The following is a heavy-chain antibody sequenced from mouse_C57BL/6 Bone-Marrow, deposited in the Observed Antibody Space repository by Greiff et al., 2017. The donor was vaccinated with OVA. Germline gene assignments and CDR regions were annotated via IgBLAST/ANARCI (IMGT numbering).Heavy chain of an antibody. CDR2: IWTGGGT. V-gene: IGHV2-9-1*01. J-gene: IGHJ2*01. CDR3: ARRSRSKLGRHYFDY. Sequence: VMLVESGPGLVAPSQSLSITCTVSGFSLTSYAISWVRQPPGKGLEWLGVIWTGGGTNYNSALKSRMSISKDNSKSQVFLKMNMLQTDDTARYSCARRSRSKLGRHYFDYWGQGTTLTVSS. CDR1: GFSLTSYA. D-gene: IGHD4-1*01.